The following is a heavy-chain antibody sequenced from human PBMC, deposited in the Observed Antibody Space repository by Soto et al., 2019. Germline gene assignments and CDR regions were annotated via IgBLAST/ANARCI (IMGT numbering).Heavy chain of an antibody. J-gene: IGHJ4*02. D-gene: IGHD3-10*01. CDR3: ARTLWFGELLYPLFWY. CDR1: GGSISRSSYY. V-gene: IGHV4-39*01. Sequence: PSETLSLTWTVSGGSISRSSYYLGWIRQPPGKGLEWIGSIYYSGSTNYNPSLKSRVTISVDTSKNQFSLKLSSVTAADTAVYYCARTLWFGELLYPLFWYWGQGTLVTVSS. CDR2: IYYSGST.